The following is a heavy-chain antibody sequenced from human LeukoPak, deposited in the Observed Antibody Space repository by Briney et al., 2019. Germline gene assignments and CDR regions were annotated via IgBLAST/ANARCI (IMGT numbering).Heavy chain of an antibody. CDR1: GGTFSSYA. Sequence: ASVKASCKASGGTFSSYAINWVRQATGQGLEWMGWMNPNSGNTGYAQKFQGRVTITRNTSISTAYMELSSLRSEDTAVYYCARGLPRITYYDFWSGRRAFDIWGQGTMVTVSS. V-gene: IGHV1-8*03. CDR3: ARGLPRITYYDFWSGRRAFDI. J-gene: IGHJ3*02. CDR2: MNPNSGNT. D-gene: IGHD3-3*01.